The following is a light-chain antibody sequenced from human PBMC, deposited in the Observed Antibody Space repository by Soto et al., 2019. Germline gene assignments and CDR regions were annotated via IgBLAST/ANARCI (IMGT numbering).Light chain of an antibody. Sequence: EIVMTQSPATLSVSPGESATLSCRASQSVSSSLAWYQQKPGQAPRLLIYGASSRATGIPDRFSGSGSGTDFTLTISGLEPEDFAVYYCQQYGNSRGTFGQGTKVDI. CDR2: GAS. CDR1: QSVSSS. J-gene: IGKJ1*01. V-gene: IGKV3-20*01. CDR3: QQYGNSRGT.